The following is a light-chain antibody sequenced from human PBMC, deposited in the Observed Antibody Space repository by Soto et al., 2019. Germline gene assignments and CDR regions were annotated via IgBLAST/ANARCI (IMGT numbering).Light chain of an antibody. CDR2: SNS. J-gene: IGLJ1*01. CDR3: QSYDSSLSSYV. CDR1: SSNIGAGYV. V-gene: IGLV1-40*01. Sequence: QSVLTQPPSVSGAPGQRVTISCIGSSSNIGAGYVVHWYQQLPGTAPKLLIYSNSNRTSGVPDRFSGSKSGSSASLAITGLQDEDEADYYCQSYDSSLSSYVFGSGTKVTVL.